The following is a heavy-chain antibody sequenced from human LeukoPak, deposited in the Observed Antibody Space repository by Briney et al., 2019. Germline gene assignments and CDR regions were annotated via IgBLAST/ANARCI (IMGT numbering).Heavy chain of an antibody. V-gene: IGHV3-74*01. CDR1: GFTFSSYW. CDR3: TRDHGMDV. CDR2: VKSDGSST. Sequence: GGSLRLSCAASGFTFSSYWMHWVRQVPGKGLGWVSRVKSDGSSTTYADSVKGRFTISRDNAKNTLYLQMNSLRAEDTAVYYCTRDHGMDVWGHGTTVTVSS. J-gene: IGHJ6*02.